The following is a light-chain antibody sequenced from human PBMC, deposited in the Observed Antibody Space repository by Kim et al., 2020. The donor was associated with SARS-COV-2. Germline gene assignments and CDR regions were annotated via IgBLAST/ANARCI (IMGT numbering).Light chain of an antibody. V-gene: IGKV1-5*01. Sequence: SASVGERVTITCRASQRISSWLAWYQQTPGKATNLLIYDASSLGSGVPSRFSGSGSGTEFTLTISSLQPEDFATYYCQQYKSYPSAFGQGTKLEI. CDR2: DAS. J-gene: IGKJ2*01. CDR3: QQYKSYPSA. CDR1: QRISSW.